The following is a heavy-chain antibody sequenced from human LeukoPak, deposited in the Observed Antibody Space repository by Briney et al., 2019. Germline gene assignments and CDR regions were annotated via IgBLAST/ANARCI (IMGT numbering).Heavy chain of an antibody. CDR1: GFTFSSYA. CDR2: ISGSGGST. D-gene: IGHD3-22*01. CDR3: AKGHRSPDYYDSSGYYLVDY. Sequence: GGSLRLSCAASGFTFSSYAMSWVRQAPGKGLEWVSAISGSGGSTYYADSVKGRFTISRDNSKNTLYLQMNSLRAEDTAVYYCAKGHRSPDYYDSSGYYLVDYWGQGTLVTVSS. J-gene: IGHJ4*02. V-gene: IGHV3-23*01.